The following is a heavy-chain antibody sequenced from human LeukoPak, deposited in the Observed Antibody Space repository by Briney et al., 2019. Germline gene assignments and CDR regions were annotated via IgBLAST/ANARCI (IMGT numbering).Heavy chain of an antibody. CDR3: ARFYCSSTSCLEDY. CDR1: GFTFSSFS. V-gene: IGHV3-48*02. D-gene: IGHD2-2*01. CDR2: ISGSSSIV. J-gene: IGHJ4*02. Sequence: GGSLRLSCAASGFTFSSFSMNWVRQAPGKGLEWLSYISGSSSIVYYGDSVKGRFTISRDNAKNSLYLQMNSLRDEDTAVYYCARFYCSSTSCLEDYWGQGTLVTVSS.